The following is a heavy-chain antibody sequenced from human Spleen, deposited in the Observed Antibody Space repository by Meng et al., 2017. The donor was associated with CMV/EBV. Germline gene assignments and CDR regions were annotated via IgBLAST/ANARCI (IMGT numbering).Heavy chain of an antibody. V-gene: IGHV3-48*04. CDR3: ARDLVLESDAFDI. CDR1: GFTFSSYS. D-gene: IGHD5-24*01. CDR2: ISSSSSII. Sequence: GGSLRLSCAASGFTFSSYSMNWVRQAPGKGLEWVSYISSSSSIIYYADSVKGRFTISRDNAKNSLYLQMNSLRAEDTAVYYCARDLVLESDAFDIWGQGTMVTVSS. J-gene: IGHJ3*02.